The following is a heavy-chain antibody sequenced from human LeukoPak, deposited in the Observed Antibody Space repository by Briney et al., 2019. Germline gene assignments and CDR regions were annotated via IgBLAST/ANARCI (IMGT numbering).Heavy chain of an antibody. CDR2: IYYSGYT. D-gene: IGHD3-10*01. V-gene: IGHV4-59*12. CDR3: ARQTTDTGEHGSGSYYAFDP. Sequence: SETLSLTCTVSGGSISSYYWSWIRQPPGKGLEYIGYIYYSGYTNYNPSLKSRVTISVDTSKNQFSLKLSSVTAADTAVYYCARQTTDTGEHGSGSYYAFDPWGQGTLVTVSS. J-gene: IGHJ5*02. CDR1: GGSISSYY.